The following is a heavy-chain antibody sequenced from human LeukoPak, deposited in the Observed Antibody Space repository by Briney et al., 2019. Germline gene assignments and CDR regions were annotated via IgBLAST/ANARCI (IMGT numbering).Heavy chain of an antibody. V-gene: IGHV3-30*18. Sequence: PGGSLRLSCTASGFTLSRFAMHWVRQAPGKGLEWVAIIYDDGSKEYYADSVKGRFTISRDNSKNTLYLQMNSLRAEDTAVYYCAKRYYYDSSGYYGTSFDYWGQGTLVTVSS. J-gene: IGHJ4*02. CDR3: AKRYYYDSSGYYGTSFDY. D-gene: IGHD3-22*01. CDR1: GFTLSRFA. CDR2: IYDDGSKE.